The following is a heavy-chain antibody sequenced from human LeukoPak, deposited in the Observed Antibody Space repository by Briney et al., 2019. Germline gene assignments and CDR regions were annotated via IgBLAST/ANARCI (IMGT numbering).Heavy chain of an antibody. Sequence: PGGSLRLSCAASGFTFSSYGMHWVRQAPGKGLEWVAFIRYDGSNKYYADSVKGRFTISRDNSKNTLYLQMNSLRDEDTAVYYCAKNWMTSVVTPVLDYWGQGTLVTVSS. D-gene: IGHD4-23*01. CDR1: GFTFSSYG. V-gene: IGHV3-30*02. CDR3: AKNWMTSVVTPVLDY. CDR2: IRYDGSNK. J-gene: IGHJ4*02.